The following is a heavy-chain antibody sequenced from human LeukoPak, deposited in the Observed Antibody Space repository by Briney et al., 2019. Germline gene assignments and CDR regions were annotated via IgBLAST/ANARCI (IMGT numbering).Heavy chain of an antibody. V-gene: IGHV3-11*01. D-gene: IGHD6-19*01. Sequence: GGSLRLSCAASGFTFSDYYMSWIRQAPGKGLEWIAYISTSGSTTYYADSVKGRFTISRDNAKNSLYLQMNSLRAEDTALYYCAKAPYSSGWYYFDYWGQGTLVTVSS. CDR2: ISTSGSTT. CDR3: AKAPYSSGWYYFDY. CDR1: GFTFSDYY. J-gene: IGHJ4*02.